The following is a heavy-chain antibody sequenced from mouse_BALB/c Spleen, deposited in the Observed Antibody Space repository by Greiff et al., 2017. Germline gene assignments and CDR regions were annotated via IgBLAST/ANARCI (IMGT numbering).Heavy chain of an antibody. CDR1: GYTFTSYW. D-gene: IGHD2-10*02. J-gene: IGHJ3*01. Sequence: QVQLKQPGAELVKPGASVKLSCKASGYTFTSYWMHWVKQRPGQGLEWIGEINPSNGRTNYNEKFKSKATLTVDKSSSTAYMQLSSLTSEDSAVYYCARKGYGTSFAYWGQGTLVTVSA. CDR3: ARKGYGTSFAY. CDR2: INPSNGRT. V-gene: IGHV1S81*02.